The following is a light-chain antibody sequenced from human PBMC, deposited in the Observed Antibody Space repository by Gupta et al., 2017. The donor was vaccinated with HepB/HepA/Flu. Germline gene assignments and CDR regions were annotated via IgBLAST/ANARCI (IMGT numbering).Light chain of an antibody. J-gene: IGKJ2*01. CDR3: QHHNNWPPNT. CDR2: GAS. CDR1: QSVSSS. Sequence: EMMMTQSPATLSVSPGERATLSCSASQSVSSSLAWYQRKPGQAPRLRTYGASARATGIPARFSGSGSGTKFSLTISSLQSEDSAVYYCQHHNNWPPNTFGQGTNLEIK. V-gene: IGKV3-15*01.